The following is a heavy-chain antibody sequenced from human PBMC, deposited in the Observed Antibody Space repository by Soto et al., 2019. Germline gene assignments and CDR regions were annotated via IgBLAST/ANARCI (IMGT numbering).Heavy chain of an antibody. CDR2: IYYSGTT. CDR1: GGSISSGGYY. J-gene: IGHJ6*02. D-gene: IGHD3-9*01. CDR3: ARDILPPIRMDL. V-gene: IGHV4-31*02. Sequence: SETLSLTCTVSGGSISSGGYYWSWIRQHPGKGLEWIGFIYYSGTTYYNPSLKSRLMLSVDTSKNQFSLKLSSVTAADTAVYYCARDILPPIRMDLWGQGTTVTVSS.